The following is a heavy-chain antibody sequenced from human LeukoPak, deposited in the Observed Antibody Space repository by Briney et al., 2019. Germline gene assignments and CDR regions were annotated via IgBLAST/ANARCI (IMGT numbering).Heavy chain of an antibody. CDR3: ARARWFDP. J-gene: IGHJ5*02. V-gene: IGHV4-34*01. Sequence: SETLSLTCAVYGGSFSGYYWSWIRQPPGKGLEWIGEINHSGSTNYDPSLKSRVTISVDTSKNQFSLKLSSVTAADTAVYYCARARWFDPWGQGTLVTVSS. CDR1: GGSFSGYY. CDR2: INHSGST.